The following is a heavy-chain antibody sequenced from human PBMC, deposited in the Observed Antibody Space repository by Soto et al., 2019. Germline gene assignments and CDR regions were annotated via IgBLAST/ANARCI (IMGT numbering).Heavy chain of an antibody. CDR3: ANGRAGTTFDY. D-gene: IGHD1-7*01. Sequence: GGSLRLSCAASGFTFSSYGMHWVRQAPGKGLEWVAVISYDGSNKYYADSVKGRFTISRDNSKNTLYLQMNSLRAEDTAVYYCANGRAGTTFDYWGQGTLVTVSS. J-gene: IGHJ4*02. CDR2: ISYDGSNK. CDR1: GFTFSSYG. V-gene: IGHV3-30*18.